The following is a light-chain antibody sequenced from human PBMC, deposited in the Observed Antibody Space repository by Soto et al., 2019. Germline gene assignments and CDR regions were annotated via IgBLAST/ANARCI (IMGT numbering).Light chain of an antibody. CDR1: SSDVGGYNY. CDR3: SSYTSSSTYYV. J-gene: IGLJ1*01. Sequence: QSVLTQPASVSGSLGQSITISCTGTSSDVGGYNYVSWYQQHPGKAPKLMIYEVSNRPSGVSNRFSGSKSGNTASLTISGLQAEDEADYYCSSYTSSSTYYVFGTGTKVTV. CDR2: EVS. V-gene: IGLV2-14*01.